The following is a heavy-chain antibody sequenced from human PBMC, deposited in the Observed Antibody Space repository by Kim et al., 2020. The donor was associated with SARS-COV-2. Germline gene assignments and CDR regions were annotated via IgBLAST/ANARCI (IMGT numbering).Heavy chain of an antibody. D-gene: IGHD5-18*01. V-gene: IGHV3-15*01. CDR1: GFTFSNAW. CDR3: TTDLVKDTAMGSITC. J-gene: IGHJ4*02. CDR2: IKSKTDGGTT. Sequence: GGSLRLSCAASGFTFSNAWMSWVRQAPGKGLEWVGRIKSKTDGGTTDYAAPVKGRFTISRDDSKNTLYLQMNSLKTEDTAVYYCTTDLVKDTAMGSITCWGQGTLVTVSS.